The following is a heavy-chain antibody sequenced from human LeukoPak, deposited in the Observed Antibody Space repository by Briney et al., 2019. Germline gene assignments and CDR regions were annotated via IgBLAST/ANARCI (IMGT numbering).Heavy chain of an antibody. J-gene: IGHJ6*02. CDR2: ISAYNGNT. CDR3: ARDSGTGYYYYYGMDV. CDR1: GYTFTSYG. Sequence: ASVKVSCEASGYTFTSYGISWVRQAPGQGLEWMGWISAYNGNTNYAQKLQGRVTMTTDTSTSTAYMELRSLRSDDTAVYYCARDSGTGYYYYYGMDVWGQGTTVTVSS. D-gene: IGHD5-12*01. V-gene: IGHV1-18*01.